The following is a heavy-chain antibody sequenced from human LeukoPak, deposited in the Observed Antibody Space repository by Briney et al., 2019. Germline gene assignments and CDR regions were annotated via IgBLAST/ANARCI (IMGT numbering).Heavy chain of an antibody. CDR1: GGSISSSSYY. J-gene: IGHJ4*02. Sequence: SETLSLTCTVSGGSISSSSYYWGWIRQPPGKGLEWIGSIYYSGSTYYNPSLKSRVTISVDTSKNQFSLKLSSVTAADTAVYYCARQRGADIVVVPAAPLDYWGQGTLVTVSS. CDR2: IYYSGST. CDR3: ARQRGADIVVVPAAPLDY. D-gene: IGHD2-2*01. V-gene: IGHV4-39*01.